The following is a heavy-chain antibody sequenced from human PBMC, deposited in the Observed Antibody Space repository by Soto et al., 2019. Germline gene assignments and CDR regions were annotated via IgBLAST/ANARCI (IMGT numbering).Heavy chain of an antibody. CDR3: ARDLVFGLSDY. J-gene: IGHJ4*02. V-gene: IGHV1-3*01. CDR1: GYTFTSYA. CDR2: INAGNGNT. Sequence: QAQLVQSGAEVKKPGASVKVSCKASGYTFTSYAMHWVRQAPGQRLEWMGWINAGNGNTKYSQKFQGRVTITRDTSASTAYMELSGLRSEDTAVYSCARDLVFGLSDYWGQGTLVTVSS. D-gene: IGHD3-10*02.